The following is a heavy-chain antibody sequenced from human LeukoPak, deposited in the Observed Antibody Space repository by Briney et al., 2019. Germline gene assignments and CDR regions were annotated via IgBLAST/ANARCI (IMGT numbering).Heavy chain of an antibody. Sequence: PGGSLRLSCAASGFTFSSYAMTWVRQAPGKGLEWVSSISGSDYSTYYTASVKGRFTISRDNSKNTLSLQMNSLRAEDTAVYYCAKGGLSRTGLDYWGQGTLATVSS. V-gene: IGHV3-23*01. CDR2: ISGSDYST. D-gene: IGHD1-1*01. J-gene: IGHJ4*02. CDR1: GFTFSSYA. CDR3: AKGGLSRTGLDY.